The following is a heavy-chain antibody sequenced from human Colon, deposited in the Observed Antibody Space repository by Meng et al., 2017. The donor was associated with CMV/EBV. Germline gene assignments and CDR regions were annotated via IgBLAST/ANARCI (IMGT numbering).Heavy chain of an antibody. CDR1: GFTFSSYE. V-gene: IGHV3-48*03. Sequence: GESLKISCEASGFTFSSYEMNWVRQAPGKGLEWISYISSSGGDTRYGDSVKGRFTISRDNAKNSLYLQMNSLRAEDTAVYYCARGVSTMIVVAMNDWGQGTLVTVSS. D-gene: IGHD3-22*01. CDR3: ARGVSTMIVVAMND. CDR2: ISSSGGDT. J-gene: IGHJ4*02.